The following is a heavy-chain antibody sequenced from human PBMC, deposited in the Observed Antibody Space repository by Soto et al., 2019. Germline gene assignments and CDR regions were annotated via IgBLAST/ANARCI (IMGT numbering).Heavy chain of an antibody. V-gene: IGHV4-30-2*01. CDR2: IYHSGST. CDR3: ARGRAKGDAFDI. D-gene: IGHD1-26*01. CDR1: GGSISSGGYS. Sequence: QLQLQESGSGLAKPSQTLSLTCAVSGGSISSGGYSWSWIRQPPGKGLEWIGYIYHSGSTYYNPSLKSRVTISVDRSKNQFSLKLSSVTAADTAVYYCARGRAKGDAFDIWGQGTMVTVSS. J-gene: IGHJ3*02.